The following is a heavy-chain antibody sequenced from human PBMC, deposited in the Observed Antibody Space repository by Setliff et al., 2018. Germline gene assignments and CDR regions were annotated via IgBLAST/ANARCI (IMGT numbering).Heavy chain of an antibody. CDR2: ISAYKDKT. J-gene: IGHJ4*02. CDR1: GYTFNTYG. Sequence: ASVKVSCKSYGYTFNTYGISWVRQAPGQGPEWMGWISAYKDKTRSTERFRDRLTLTIDTSTNTVFMELRDLRADDTATYYCARDGGKYCATTSCFHFDYWGQGTQVTVSS. CDR3: ARDGGKYCATTSCFHFDY. D-gene: IGHD2-2*01. V-gene: IGHV1-18*01.